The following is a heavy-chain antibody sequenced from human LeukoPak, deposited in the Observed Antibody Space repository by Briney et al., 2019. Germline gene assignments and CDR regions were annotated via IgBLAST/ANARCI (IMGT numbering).Heavy chain of an antibody. CDR2: IYYSGST. Sequence: SETLSLTCTVSGGSISSGGYYWSWIRQPPGKGLEWIGYIYYSGSTNYNPSLKSRVTISVDTSKNQFSLKLSSVTAADTAVYYCARDASWDLDYGMDVWGQGTTVTVSS. V-gene: IGHV4-61*08. CDR1: GGSISSGGYY. CDR3: ARDASWDLDYGMDV. J-gene: IGHJ6*02. D-gene: IGHD1-26*01.